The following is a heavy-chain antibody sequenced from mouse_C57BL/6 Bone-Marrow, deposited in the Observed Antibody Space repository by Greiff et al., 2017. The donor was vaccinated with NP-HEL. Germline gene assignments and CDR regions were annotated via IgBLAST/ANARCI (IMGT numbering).Heavy chain of an antibody. J-gene: IGHJ1*03. CDR1: GYTFTDYN. D-gene: IGHD1-1*01. V-gene: IGHV1-18*01. CDR3: ARKIGSSYYWYFDV. Sequence: EVQLQQSGPELVKPGASVKIPCKASGYTFTDYNMDWVKQSHGKSLEWIGDINPNNGGTIYNQKFKGKATLTVDKSSSTAYMELRSLTSEDTAVYYCARKIGSSYYWYFDVWGTGTTVTVSS. CDR2: INPNNGGT.